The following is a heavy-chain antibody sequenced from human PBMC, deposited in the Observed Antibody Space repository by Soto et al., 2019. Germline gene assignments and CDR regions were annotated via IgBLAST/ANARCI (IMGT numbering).Heavy chain of an antibody. CDR3: ARHRSLMVYGHDAFDI. D-gene: IGHD2-8*01. CDR2: IYPGDSDT. V-gene: IGHV5-51*01. Sequence: LGESLKISCKGSGYSFTSYWIGWVRQMPGKGLEWMGIIYPGDSDTRYSPSFQGQVTISADKSISTAYLQWSSLKASDTAMYYCARHRSLMVYGHDAFDIWGQGTMVTVSS. CDR1: GYSFTSYW. J-gene: IGHJ3*02.